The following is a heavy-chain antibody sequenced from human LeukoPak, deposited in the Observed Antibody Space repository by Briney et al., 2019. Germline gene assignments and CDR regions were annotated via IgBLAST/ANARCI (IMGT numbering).Heavy chain of an antibody. J-gene: IGHJ5*02. D-gene: IGHD6-13*01. CDR2: ISYDGRYK. CDR1: GFTFSSYT. Sequence: GRSLRLSCAASGFTFSSYTMHWVRQAPGKGLEWVAVISYDGRYKYYADSAKGRITISRGNSKNTLYLQMNSLRAEDTAVYYCARDSSSWAWGQGTLVTVSS. CDR3: ARDSSSWA. V-gene: IGHV3-30*01.